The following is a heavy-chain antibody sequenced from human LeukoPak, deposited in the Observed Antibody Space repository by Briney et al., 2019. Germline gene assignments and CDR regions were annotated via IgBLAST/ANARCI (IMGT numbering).Heavy chain of an antibody. CDR1: GFTFSRSW. Sequence: GGSLRLSCTVSGFTFSRSWMRWVRQAPGKGLVWVSHINGDGTSTNYADSVRGRFTISRDNSKNTLYLQMNSLRADDTAVYYCTRDTGRVRGASDYWGQGTLVTVSS. D-gene: IGHD3-10*01. V-gene: IGHV3-74*01. CDR3: TRDTGRVRGASDY. CDR2: INGDGTST. J-gene: IGHJ4*02.